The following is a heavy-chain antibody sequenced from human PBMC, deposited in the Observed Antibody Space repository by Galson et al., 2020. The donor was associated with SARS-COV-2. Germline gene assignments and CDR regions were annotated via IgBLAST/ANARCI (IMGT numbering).Heavy chain of an antibody. CDR2: MNPNSGNS. CDR3: ATPIVGGTFDY. Sequence: ASVTVSRKASGYTFSSYDINWVRQAPGQGLEWMGWMNPNSGNSGHAQKFQGRVTMTRNTSISTAYMELSSLRSEDTAVYYCATPIVGGTFDYWGQGTLVTVSS. D-gene: IGHD1-26*01. V-gene: IGHV1-8*01. J-gene: IGHJ4*02. CDR1: GYTFSSYD.